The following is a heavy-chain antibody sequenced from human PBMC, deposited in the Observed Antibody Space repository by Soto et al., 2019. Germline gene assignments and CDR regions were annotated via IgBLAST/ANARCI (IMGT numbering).Heavy chain of an antibody. CDR2: ISAHNGNT. CDR1: GYAFTTYG. J-gene: IGHJ4*02. V-gene: IGHV1-18*01. D-gene: IGHD1-1*01. CDR3: ARGRYGDY. Sequence: QVHLVQSGAEVKKPGASVKVSCKGYGYAFTTYGITWVRLAPGQGLEWMGWISAHNGNTNYAQKLQGRVTVTRDTSTSTAYMELRSLRSDDTAVYYCARGRYGDYWGQGALVSVSS.